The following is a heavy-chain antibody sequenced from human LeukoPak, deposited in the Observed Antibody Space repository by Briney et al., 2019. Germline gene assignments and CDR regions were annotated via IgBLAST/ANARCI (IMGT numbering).Heavy chain of an antibody. CDR3: AKDGYDYYYYYMDV. J-gene: IGHJ6*03. CDR2: ITGSGGST. CDR1: GFTFSSYA. Sequence: QPGGSLRLSCAASGFTFSSYAMSWVRQAPGKGLEWVSAITGSGGSTYYADSVKGGFTISRDNSKNTLYLQMNSLRAEDTAVYYCAKDGYDYYYYYMDVWGKGTTVTVSS. D-gene: IGHD1-1*01. V-gene: IGHV3-23*01.